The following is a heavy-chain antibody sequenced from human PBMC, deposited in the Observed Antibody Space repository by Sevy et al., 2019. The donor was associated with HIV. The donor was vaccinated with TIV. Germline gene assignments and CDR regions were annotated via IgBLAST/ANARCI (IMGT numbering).Heavy chain of an antibody. Sequence: GGSLRLSCAASGFSFSSYDMHWVRQAPGKGLEWVAVMSYDGSNKFYADSVKGRFSISRDNSKNTLYLQMKSLRAEDTAVYSCAKDHMRGDMVVVVAARNYGMDVWGQGSTVTVSS. V-gene: IGHV3-30*18. CDR2: MSYDGSNK. D-gene: IGHD2-15*01. J-gene: IGHJ6*02. CDR1: GFSFSSYD. CDR3: AKDHMRGDMVVVVAARNYGMDV.